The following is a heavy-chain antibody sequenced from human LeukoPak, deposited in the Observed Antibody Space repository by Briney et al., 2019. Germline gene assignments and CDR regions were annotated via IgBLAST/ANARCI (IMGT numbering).Heavy chain of an antibody. CDR3: ARHPTIFGHFGY. Sequence: SETLSLTCTVSGGSINTGSYYWGWIRQPPGKGLEWIGSMYYSGSTYYTPSLKCRVTISVDTTNNPFSLKLSSMTAADTAVYYCARHPTIFGHFGYWGQGTLVTVSS. V-gene: IGHV4-39*01. D-gene: IGHD3-3*01. CDR1: GGSINTGSYY. J-gene: IGHJ4*02. CDR2: MYYSGST.